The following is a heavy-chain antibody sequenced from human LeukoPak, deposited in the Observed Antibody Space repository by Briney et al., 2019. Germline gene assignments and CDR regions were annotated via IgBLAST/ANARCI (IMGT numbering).Heavy chain of an antibody. CDR1: GFTVSSNY. CDR2: IYSGGST. Sequence: PGGSLRLSCAASGFTVSSNYMSWVRQAPGKGLEWVSVIYSGGSTYYADSVKGRFTISRDNSKNTLYLQMNSLRAEDTAVYYCAKDSVTFGGVIAPQPHFDYWGQGTLVTVSS. V-gene: IGHV3-53*01. D-gene: IGHD3-16*02. J-gene: IGHJ4*02. CDR3: AKDSVTFGGVIAPQPHFDY.